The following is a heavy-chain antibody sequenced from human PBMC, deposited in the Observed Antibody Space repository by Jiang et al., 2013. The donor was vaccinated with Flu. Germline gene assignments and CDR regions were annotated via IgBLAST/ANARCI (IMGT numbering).Heavy chain of an antibody. J-gene: IGHJ2*01. V-gene: IGHV4-4*07. CDR2: IHPSGIT. D-gene: IGHD2-21*02. CDR1: GGSFSSYY. Sequence: LLKPSETLSLTCTVSGGSFSSYYWSWIRQPAGKGLEWIGHIHPSGITNYNSSLKSRVTLSVDTSKNQFSLKLTSVTAADTAVYYCARGGGGCGGDCSWYCDLWGRGTLVTVSS. CDR3: ARGGGGCGGDCSWYCDL.